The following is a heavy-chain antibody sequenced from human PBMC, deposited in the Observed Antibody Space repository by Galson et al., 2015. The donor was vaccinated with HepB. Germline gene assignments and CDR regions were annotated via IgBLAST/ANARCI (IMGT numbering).Heavy chain of an antibody. Sequence: SVKVSCKASGYTFTGYYMHWVRQAPGQGLEWMGWINPNSGGTNYAQKFQGRVTMTRDTSISTAYMELSRLRSDDTAVYYCARDQVEGHLRREWGVDYWGQGTLVTVSS. CDR2: INPNSGGT. V-gene: IGHV1-2*02. D-gene: IGHD1-26*01. CDR1: GYTFTGYY. CDR3: ARDQVEGHLRREWGVDY. J-gene: IGHJ4*02.